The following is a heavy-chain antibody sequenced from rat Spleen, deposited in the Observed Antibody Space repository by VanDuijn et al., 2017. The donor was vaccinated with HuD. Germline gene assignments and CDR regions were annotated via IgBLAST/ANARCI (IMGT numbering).Heavy chain of an antibody. CDR3: VREYFGPFDY. CDR2: IWSGGTT. J-gene: IGHJ2*01. Sequence: QVQLKESGPGLVQPSQTLSLTCTVSGFSLTNYGVHWVRQSAGKGLEWMGIIWSGGTTDYNSALKSRLSISRDTSKSQLFLKMNSPQTEDTATYYCVREYFGPFDYWGQGVMVTVSA. CDR1: GFSLTNYG. D-gene: IGHD4-6*01. V-gene: IGHV2-30*01.